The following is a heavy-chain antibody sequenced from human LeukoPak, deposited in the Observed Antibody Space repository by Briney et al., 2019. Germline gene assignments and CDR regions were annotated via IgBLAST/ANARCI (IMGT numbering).Heavy chain of an antibody. D-gene: IGHD2-2*01. CDR2: INPNDAGT. CDR3: TRGVLPARFDF. Sequence: ASVKISCKASGYTFTNYYIHCVRQAPGQGLEWMGIINPNDAGTTYAQKFQGRVTMTRDTSTSTVYMEVSRLTSDDTAVYYCTRGVLPARFDFWGQGTLVTVSS. CDR1: GYTFTNYY. V-gene: IGHV1-46*01. J-gene: IGHJ5*01.